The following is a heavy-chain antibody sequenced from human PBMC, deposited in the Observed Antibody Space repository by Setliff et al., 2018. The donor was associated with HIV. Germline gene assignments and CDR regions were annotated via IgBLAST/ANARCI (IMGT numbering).Heavy chain of an antibody. CDR1: GGSFSGYY. CDR3: ATDSSGYDSLYYYYYMDV. J-gene: IGHJ6*03. D-gene: IGHD3-22*01. CDR2: INHGGST. Sequence: SETLSLTCAVYGGSFSGYYWSWIRQPPGKGLEWIGQINHGGSTNYNPSLKSRVTISVDTSKNQFSLKLGSVTAADTAVYYCATDSSGYDSLYYYYYMDVWGKGTTVTVSS. V-gene: IGHV4-34*01.